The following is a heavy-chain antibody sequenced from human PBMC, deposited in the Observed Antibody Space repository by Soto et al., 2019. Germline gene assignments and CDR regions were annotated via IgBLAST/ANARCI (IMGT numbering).Heavy chain of an antibody. Sequence: PGGSLRLSCAASGFTFDDYTMHWVRQAPGKGLEWVSLISWYGCSTFYADSVKGRFTISRDNSKNSLYLQMNSLRTEDTALYYCAKDIYYYDSSGPDIWGQGTMVTVSS. V-gene: IGHV3-43*01. CDR1: GFTFDDYT. D-gene: IGHD3-22*01. CDR3: AKDIYYYDSSGPDI. J-gene: IGHJ3*02. CDR2: ISWYGCST.